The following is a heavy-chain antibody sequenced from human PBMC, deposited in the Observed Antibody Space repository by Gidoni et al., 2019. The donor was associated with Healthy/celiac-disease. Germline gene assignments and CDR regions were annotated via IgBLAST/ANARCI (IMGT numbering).Heavy chain of an antibody. D-gene: IGHD2-2*01. Sequence: EVQLVESGGGLVQPGGSLRLSCAASGFTFSSYSMNWVRQAPGKGMEWVSYISSSSSTIYYADSVKCRFTISRDNAKNSLYLQMNSLRAEDTAVYYCARLSPANFDYWGQGTLVTVSS. V-gene: IGHV3-48*01. J-gene: IGHJ4*02. CDR1: GFTFSSYS. CDR3: ARLSPANFDY. CDR2: ISSSSSTI.